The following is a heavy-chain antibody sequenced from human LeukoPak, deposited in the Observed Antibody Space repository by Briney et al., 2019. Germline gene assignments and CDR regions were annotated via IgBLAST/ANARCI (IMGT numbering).Heavy chain of an antibody. CDR2: IWYDGSNK. D-gene: IGHD2-15*01. V-gene: IGHV3-33*01. J-gene: IGHJ4*02. CDR3: AREEYCSGGSCYALDY. Sequence: PGRSLRLCCAASGFTFSSYGMHWVRQAPGKGLEWVAVIWYDGSNKYYADSVKGRFTISRDNSKNTLYLQMNSLRAEDTAVYYCAREEYCSGGSCYALDYWGQGTLVTVSS. CDR1: GFTFSSYG.